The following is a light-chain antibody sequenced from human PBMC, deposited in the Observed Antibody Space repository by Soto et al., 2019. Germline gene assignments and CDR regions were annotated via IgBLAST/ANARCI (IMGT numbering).Light chain of an antibody. Sequence: DIQMTQSPSSLSASLGDRVTITCRASQGISNSLAGYQQKPGKLPNLLIYAASTLQTGVPSRFSGSGSGTDFTLTISTLLPEDVATYYCQKYNSAPLTVGGGTKVEI. CDR3: QKYNSAPLT. CDR2: AAS. V-gene: IGKV1-27*01. J-gene: IGKJ4*01. CDR1: QGISNS.